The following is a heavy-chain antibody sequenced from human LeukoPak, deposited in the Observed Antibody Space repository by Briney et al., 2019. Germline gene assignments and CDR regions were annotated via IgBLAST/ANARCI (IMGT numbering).Heavy chain of an antibody. CDR1: GFTFSSYS. V-gene: IGHV3-48*02. J-gene: IGHJ1*01. CDR3: TSYRAEYFQH. Sequence: PGGSLRLSCAASGFTFSSYSMNWVRQAPGKGLEWVSYISSSGTTIYYADSVKGRFTISRDNAKNSLYLQMNSLRDEDTAVYYCTSYRAEYFQHWGQGTLVTVSS. CDR2: ISSSGTTI.